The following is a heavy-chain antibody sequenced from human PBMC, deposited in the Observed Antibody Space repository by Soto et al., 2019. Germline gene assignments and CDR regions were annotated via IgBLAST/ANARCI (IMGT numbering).Heavy chain of an antibody. CDR1: GYFISSGYY. D-gene: IGHD2-2*01. CDR3: ARGHIVVVPTVGWFDP. CDR2: MFHSGST. V-gene: IGHV4-38-2*02. Sequence: SETLSLTCTVSGYFISSGYYWGWIRQPPGKGLEWIGSMFHSGSTHYNPSLKSRVTMSVDTSKNQFSLRLSSVTASDTAVYYCARGHIVVVPTVGWFDPWGQGTLVTVSS. J-gene: IGHJ5*02.